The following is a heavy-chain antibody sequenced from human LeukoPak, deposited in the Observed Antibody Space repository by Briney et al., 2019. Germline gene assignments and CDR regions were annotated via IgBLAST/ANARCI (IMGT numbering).Heavy chain of an antibody. V-gene: IGHV5-51*01. Sequence: PGESLKISCKGSGYSFTSYWIGWVRQMPGKGLEWMGIIYPGDSDTRYSPSFQGQVTISADKFISTAYLQWSSLKASDTAMYYCARLADSSGSSDAFDIWGQGTMVTVSS. J-gene: IGHJ3*02. CDR2: IYPGDSDT. CDR3: ARLADSSGSSDAFDI. D-gene: IGHD3-22*01. CDR1: GYSFTSYW.